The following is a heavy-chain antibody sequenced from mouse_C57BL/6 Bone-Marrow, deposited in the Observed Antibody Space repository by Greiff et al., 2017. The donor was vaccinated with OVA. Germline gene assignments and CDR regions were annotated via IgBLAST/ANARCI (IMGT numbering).Heavy chain of an antibody. J-gene: IGHJ2*01. CDR2: IYPRSGNT. V-gene: IGHV1-81*01. CDR3: ARSNYYGSSSFDY. CDR1: GYTFTSYG. D-gene: IGHD1-1*01. Sequence: VKLKESGAELARPGASVKLSCKASGYTFTSYGISWVKQRTGQGLEWIGEIYPRSGNTYYNEKFKGKATLTADKSSSTAYMELRSLTSEDSAVYFCARSNYYGSSSFDYWGQGTTLTVSS.